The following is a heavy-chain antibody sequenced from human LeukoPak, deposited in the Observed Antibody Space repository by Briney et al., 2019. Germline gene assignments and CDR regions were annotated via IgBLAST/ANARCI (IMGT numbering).Heavy chain of an antibody. J-gene: IGHJ4*02. CDR2: IYYSGST. Sequence: SETLSLTCAVYGGSFSGYYWSWIRQPPGKGLEWIGYIYYSGSTNYNPSLKSRVTISVDTSKNQFSLKLSSVTAADTAVYYCARGRLVATIVALGYYFDYWGQGTLVTVSS. D-gene: IGHD5-12*01. CDR1: GGSFSGYY. V-gene: IGHV4-59*01. CDR3: ARGRLVATIVALGYYFDY.